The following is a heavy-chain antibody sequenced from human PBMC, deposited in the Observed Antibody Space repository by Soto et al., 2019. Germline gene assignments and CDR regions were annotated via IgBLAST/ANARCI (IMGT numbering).Heavy chain of an antibody. Sequence: GASVKVSCKASGGTFSSYAISWVRQAPGQGLEWMGGIIPIFGTANYAQKFQGRVTITADESTSTAYMELSSLRSEDTAVYYCAGGTKSTLAAAVDYWGQGTLVTVSS. CDR1: GGTFSSYA. V-gene: IGHV1-69*13. CDR2: IIPIFGTA. J-gene: IGHJ4*02. D-gene: IGHD6-13*01. CDR3: AGGTKSTLAAAVDY.